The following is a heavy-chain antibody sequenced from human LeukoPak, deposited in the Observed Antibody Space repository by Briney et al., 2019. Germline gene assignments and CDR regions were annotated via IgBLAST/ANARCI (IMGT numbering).Heavy chain of an antibody. J-gene: IGHJ4*02. V-gene: IGHV3-7*01. CDR3: ARRTYSSGWYYFDY. CDR1: GFIFSRYW. D-gene: IGHD6-19*01. CDR2: IKEDGSEK. Sequence: GGSLRLSRAASGFIFSRYWMSWVRQAPGKGLEWVANIKEDGSEKYYVDSVKGRFTISRDNAKNSLYVQMNSLRAEDTAVYYCARRTYSSGWYYFDYWGQGTLVTVSS.